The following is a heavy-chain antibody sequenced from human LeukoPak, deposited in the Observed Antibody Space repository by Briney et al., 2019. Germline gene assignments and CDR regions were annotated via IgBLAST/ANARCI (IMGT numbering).Heavy chain of an antibody. CDR1: GFTFSSYA. CDR2: ISYDGSNK. V-gene: IGHV3-30*04. Sequence: GRSLRLSCGASGFTFSSYAMHWVRQAPGKGLEWVAVISYDGSNKYYADSVKGRFTISRDNSKNTLYLQMNSLRAEDTAVYYCARDGASSWFSYYFDYWGQGTLVTVPS. J-gene: IGHJ4*02. CDR3: ARDGASSWFSYYFDY. D-gene: IGHD6-13*01.